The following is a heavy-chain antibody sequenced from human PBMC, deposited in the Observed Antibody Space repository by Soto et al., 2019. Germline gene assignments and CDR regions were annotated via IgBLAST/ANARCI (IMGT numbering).Heavy chain of an antibody. V-gene: IGHV3-21*01. CDR3: ARDYRSSTSCYEINWFDP. CDR2: ISSSSSYI. Sequence: GGSLRLSCAASGFTFSSYSMNWVRQAPGKGLEWVSSISSSSSYIYYADSVKGRFTISRDNAKNSLYLQMNSLRAEDTAVYYCARDYRSSTSCYEINWFDPWGQGTLVTVSS. D-gene: IGHD2-2*01. J-gene: IGHJ5*02. CDR1: GFTFSSYS.